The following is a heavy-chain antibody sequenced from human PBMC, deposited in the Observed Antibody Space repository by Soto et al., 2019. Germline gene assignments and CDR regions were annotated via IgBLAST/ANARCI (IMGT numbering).Heavy chain of an antibody. J-gene: IGHJ4*02. CDR2: IKSQSDGGTP. D-gene: IGHD5-18*01. V-gene: IGHV3-15*01. CDR3: TTLHSYGLDY. Sequence: GESLKISCAASGFTFNNVWMSWVRQVPGKGLEWVGHIKSQSDGGTPDYAAPVKGRFNIPRDDSQNTLFVQTDSLKTEDTAVYYCTTLHSYGLDYWGQGVLVTVSS. CDR1: GFTFNNVW.